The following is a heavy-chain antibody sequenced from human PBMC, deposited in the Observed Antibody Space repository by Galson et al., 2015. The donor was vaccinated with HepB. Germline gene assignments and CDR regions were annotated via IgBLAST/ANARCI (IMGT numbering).Heavy chain of an antibody. CDR1: GFTFSSYG. Sequence: SLRLSCAASGFTFSSYGMHWVRQAPGKGLEWVSVISYDGSNKYYADSVKGRFTISRDNSKNTLYLQMNSLRAEDTAVYYCAKGTGTTEGRFDYWGQGTLVTVSS. D-gene: IGHD1-1*01. J-gene: IGHJ4*02. V-gene: IGHV3-30*18. CDR2: ISYDGSNK. CDR3: AKGTGTTEGRFDY.